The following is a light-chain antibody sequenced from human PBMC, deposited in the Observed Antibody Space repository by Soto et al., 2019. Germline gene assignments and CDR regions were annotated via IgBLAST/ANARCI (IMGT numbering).Light chain of an antibody. CDR1: TFNIGNNY. CDR2: QSN. CDR3: GSWDHSVSGFV. J-gene: IGLJ1*01. Sequence: SLLSQPPSVPAALGQQVTISCSGRTFNIGNNYVAWFQQLPGTAPKLIIYQSNRRPSGIPDRFSGSKSGTSATLGITGLQTGDEADYYCGSWDHSVSGFVFGTGTKVT. V-gene: IGLV1-51*02.